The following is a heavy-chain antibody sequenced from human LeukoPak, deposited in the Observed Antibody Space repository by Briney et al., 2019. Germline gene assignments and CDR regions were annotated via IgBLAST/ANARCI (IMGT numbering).Heavy chain of an antibody. CDR3: ARAAGVPVAFDI. CDR1: GGPISSYY. V-gene: IGHV4-59*01. J-gene: IGHJ3*02. D-gene: IGHD2-8*01. Sequence: KPSETLSLTCTVSGGPISSYYWSWIRQPPGKGLEWIGYIYYSGSTNYNPSLKSRVTISVDTSKNQFSLKLSSVTAADTAVYYCARAAGVPVAFDIWGQGTMVTVSS. CDR2: IYYSGST.